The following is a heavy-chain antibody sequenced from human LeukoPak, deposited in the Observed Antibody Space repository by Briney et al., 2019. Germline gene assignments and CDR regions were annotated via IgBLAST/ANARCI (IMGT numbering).Heavy chain of an antibody. CDR3: ARLYDILTGNSFDY. D-gene: IGHD3-9*01. CDR1: GYIFTSSW. J-gene: IGHJ4*02. Sequence: GESLKISCQASGYIFTSSWIGWARQMPGKGLEWMAIINPGDSDTRYSPSFQGQVTISADKSISTVYLQWGSLKASDTAMYYCARLYDILTGNSFDYWGQGTLVTVSS. V-gene: IGHV5-51*01. CDR2: INPGDSDT.